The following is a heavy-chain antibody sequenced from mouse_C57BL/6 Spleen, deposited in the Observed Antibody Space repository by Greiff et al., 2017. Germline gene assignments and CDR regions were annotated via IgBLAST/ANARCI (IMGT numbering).Heavy chain of an antibody. J-gene: IGHJ4*01. V-gene: IGHV5-16*01. CDR3: ARDPYGSSGAMDY. D-gene: IGHD1-1*01. Sequence: EVMLVESEGGLVQPGSSMKLSCTASGFTFSDYYMAWVRQVPEKGLEWVANINYDGSSTYYLDSLKSRFIISRDNAKNILYLQMSSLKSEDTATYYCARDPYGSSGAMDYWGQGTSVTVSS. CDR2: INYDGSST. CDR1: GFTFSDYY.